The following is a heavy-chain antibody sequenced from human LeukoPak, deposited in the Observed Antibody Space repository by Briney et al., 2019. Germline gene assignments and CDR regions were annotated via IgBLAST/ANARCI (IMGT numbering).Heavy chain of an antibody. CDR3: ARDRAYDYGGNSKLWDAFDI. D-gene: IGHD4-23*01. CDR2: INHSGST. J-gene: IGHJ3*02. V-gene: IGHV4-34*01. Sequence: PSETLSLTCAVYGGSFSGYYWSWIRQPPGKGLEWIGEINHSGSTNYNPSLKSRVTISVDTSKNQFSLKLSSVTAADTAVYYCARDRAYDYGGNSKLWDAFDIWGQGTMVTVSS. CDR1: GGSFSGYY.